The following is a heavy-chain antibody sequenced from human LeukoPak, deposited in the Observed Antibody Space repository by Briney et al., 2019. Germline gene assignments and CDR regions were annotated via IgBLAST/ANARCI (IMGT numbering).Heavy chain of an antibody. CDR2: IYYSGST. D-gene: IGHD3-10*01. CDR1: GGSISSYY. Sequence: SETLSLTCTVSGGSISSYYWSWIRQPPGKGLEWIGYIYYSGSTNYNPSLKSRVTISVDTSKNQFSLKLSSVTAADTAVYYCARVWFGESEYYFDYWGQGTLVTVSS. CDR3: ARVWFGESEYYFDY. J-gene: IGHJ4*02. V-gene: IGHV4-59*08.